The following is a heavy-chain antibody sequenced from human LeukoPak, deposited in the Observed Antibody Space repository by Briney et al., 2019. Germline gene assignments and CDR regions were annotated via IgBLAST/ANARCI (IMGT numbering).Heavy chain of an antibody. J-gene: IGHJ4*02. Sequence: GASVEVSCKASGYTFTGYYMHWVRQAPGQGLEWMGRINPNSGGTNYAQKFQGRVTMTRDTSISTAYMELSRLRSDDTAVYYCARGPQYCSSTSCYPDNWGQGTLVTVSS. CDR2: INPNSGGT. CDR3: ARGPQYCSSTSCYPDN. CDR1: GYTFTGYY. D-gene: IGHD2-2*01. V-gene: IGHV1-2*06.